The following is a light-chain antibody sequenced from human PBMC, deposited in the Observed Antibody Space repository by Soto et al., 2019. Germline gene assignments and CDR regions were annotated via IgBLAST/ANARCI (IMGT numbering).Light chain of an antibody. V-gene: IGLV7-46*01. J-gene: IGLJ2*01. CDR3: LHSYSGAYVV. Sequence: QAVVTQEPSLTVSPGGTVTLTCGSNTGAVTSGHYPYWFQQKPGQAPRTLIYDTNNKHSWTPARFSGSLLGGKAALTLSGAQPEDEADYYCLHSYSGAYVVFGGGTKLTVL. CDR1: TGAVTSGHY. CDR2: DTN.